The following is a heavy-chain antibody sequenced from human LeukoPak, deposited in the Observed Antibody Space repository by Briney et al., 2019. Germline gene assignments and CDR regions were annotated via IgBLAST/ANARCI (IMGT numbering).Heavy chain of an antibody. CDR1: GFTFSSYG. V-gene: IGHV3-33*01. D-gene: IGHD2-15*01. Sequence: GGSLRFSCAASGFTFSSYGMHWVRQAPGKGLEWVAVIWYDGSNKYYADSVKGRFTISRDNSKNTLYLQMNSLRAEDTAVYYCARDGSGGSCFDYWGQGTLVTVSS. CDR3: ARDGSGGSCFDY. CDR2: IWYDGSNK. J-gene: IGHJ4*02.